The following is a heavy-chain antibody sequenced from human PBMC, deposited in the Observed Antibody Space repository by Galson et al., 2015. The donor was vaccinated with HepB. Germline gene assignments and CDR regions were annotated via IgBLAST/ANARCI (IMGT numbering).Heavy chain of an antibody. Sequence: SLRLSCAASGFTFGSYAMNWVRQAPGKGPEWVSAISDGGGSTYYADSVRGRFTISRDNSKNTLYLQMNSLRSEDTAVYYCAREGIAAVTNPVDYWGQGTLVTVSS. CDR2: ISDGGGST. CDR1: GFTFGSYA. J-gene: IGHJ4*02. V-gene: IGHV3-23*01. D-gene: IGHD6-13*01. CDR3: AREGIAAVTNPVDY.